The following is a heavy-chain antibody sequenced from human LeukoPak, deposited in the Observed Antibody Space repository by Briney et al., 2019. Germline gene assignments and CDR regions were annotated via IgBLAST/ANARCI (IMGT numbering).Heavy chain of an antibody. CDR3: ARGAAAGYHYFDY. CDR1: GYTFTGYY. CDR2: INPNSGGT. Sequence: ASVKVSCKASGYTFTGYYMHRVRQAPGQGLEWMGWINPNSGGTNYAQKFQGRVTMTRDTSISTAYMELSRLRSDDTAVYYCARGAAAGYHYFDYWGQGTLVTVSS. J-gene: IGHJ4*02. V-gene: IGHV1-2*02. D-gene: IGHD6-13*01.